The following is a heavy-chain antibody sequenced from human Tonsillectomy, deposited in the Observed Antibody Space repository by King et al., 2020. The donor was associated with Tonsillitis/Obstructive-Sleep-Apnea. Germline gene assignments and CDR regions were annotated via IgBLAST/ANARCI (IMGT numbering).Heavy chain of an antibody. CDR1: GFSLSTSGVG. J-gene: IGHJ4*02. D-gene: IGHD6-19*01. CDR2: IYCDDDK. V-gene: IGHV2-5*02. Sequence: TLKESGPTLVKPTQTLTLTCTFSGFSLSTSGVGVDWIRQPPGKALELRALIYCDDDKRYSPSLKSRITITNDTSKNQVVLTMTNMDPVDTATYYFAHRLRAVAGEYFDYWGQATLVTVSS. CDR3: AHRLRAVAGEYFDY.